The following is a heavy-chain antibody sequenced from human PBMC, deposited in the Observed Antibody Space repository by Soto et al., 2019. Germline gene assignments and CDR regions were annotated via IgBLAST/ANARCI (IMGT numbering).Heavy chain of an antibody. Sequence: PSETLSLTCTVSGGSISSYYWSWIRQPPGKGLEWIGYIYYSGSTNYNPSLKSRVTISVDTSKNQFSLKLSSVTAADTAVYYCASSGDAVTFPPIVATTSPYYYYYGMDVWGQWTTVTVSS. CDR3: ASSGDAVTFPPIVATTSPYYYYYGMDV. CDR2: IYYSGST. D-gene: IGHD5-12*01. CDR1: GGSISSYY. J-gene: IGHJ6*02. V-gene: IGHV4-59*01.